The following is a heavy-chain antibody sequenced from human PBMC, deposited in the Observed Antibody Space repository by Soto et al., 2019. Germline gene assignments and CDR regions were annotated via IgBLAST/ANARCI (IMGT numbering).Heavy chain of an antibody. V-gene: IGHV3-53*02. CDR2: IYSNGTT. D-gene: IGHD3-9*01. CDR1: GFTVSTHY. CDR3: ARGGPFYDLLTGYYRYNYYFDY. Sequence: EVQLVETGGGLIQPGGSLRLSCATSGFTVSTHYMNWVRQAPGKGLEWSSVIYSNGTTYYADSVKRRFTISRDKSRNTLYLQVSGLRAVDTAVYYCARGGPFYDLLTGYYRYNYYFDYWGQGTLVTVSS. J-gene: IGHJ4*02.